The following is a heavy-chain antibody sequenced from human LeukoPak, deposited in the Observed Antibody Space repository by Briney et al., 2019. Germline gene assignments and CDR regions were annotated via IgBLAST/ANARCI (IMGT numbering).Heavy chain of an antibody. D-gene: IGHD2-2*01. V-gene: IGHV5-51*01. CDR1: GYSFASYW. J-gene: IGHJ3*02. CDR3: ARRKYERLHPFDI. CDR2: IYPGDSDT. Sequence: GESLKISCKGSGYSFASYWISWVRQIPGKGLEWMGMIYPGDSDTRYSPSFQGQVTISADKSINTAYLQWSSLKASDTAMYYCARRKYERLHPFDIWGQGTLVTVSS.